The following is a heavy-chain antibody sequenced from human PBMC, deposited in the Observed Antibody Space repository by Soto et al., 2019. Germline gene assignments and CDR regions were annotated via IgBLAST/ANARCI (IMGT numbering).Heavy chain of an antibody. CDR3: ARNGDSSDYRGWFDP. CDR2: ISGSGGST. J-gene: IGHJ5*02. D-gene: IGHD3-22*01. Sequence: PGGSLRLSCAASGFTFSSYSMNWVRQAPGKGLEWVSAISGSGGSTYYADSVKGRFTISRDNSKNTLYLQMNSLRAEDTAVYYCARNGDSSDYRGWFDPWGQGTLVTVSS. CDR1: GFTFSSYS. V-gene: IGHV3-23*01.